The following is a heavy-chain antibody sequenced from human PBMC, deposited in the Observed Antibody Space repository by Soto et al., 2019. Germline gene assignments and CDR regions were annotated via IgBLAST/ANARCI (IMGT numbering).Heavy chain of an antibody. J-gene: IGHJ4*02. CDR2: INHSGST. CDR1: GGSFSGYY. V-gene: IGHV4-34*01. Sequence: PSETLSLTCAVYGGSFSGYYWSWIRQPPGKGLEWIGEINHSGSTNYNPSLKSRVTISVDTSKNQFSLKLSSVTAADTAVYYCAIGAIFGVVRNYFDYWGQGTLVTVSS. CDR3: AIGAIFGVVRNYFDY. D-gene: IGHD3-3*01.